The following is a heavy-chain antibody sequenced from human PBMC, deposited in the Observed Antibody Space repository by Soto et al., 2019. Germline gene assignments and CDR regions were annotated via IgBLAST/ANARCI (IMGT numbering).Heavy chain of an antibody. CDR1: GGSFSGYY. CDR2: INHSGST. V-gene: IGHV4-34*01. Sequence: SETLSLTCAVYGGSFSGYYWSWIRQPPGKGLEWIGEINHSGSTNYNPSLKSRVTISIDTSKNQFSLRLSSVTAADTAVYYCARVPLTMVRYFDSWGQGTPVTVSS. CDR3: ARVPLTMVRYFDS. D-gene: IGHD3-10*01. J-gene: IGHJ4*02.